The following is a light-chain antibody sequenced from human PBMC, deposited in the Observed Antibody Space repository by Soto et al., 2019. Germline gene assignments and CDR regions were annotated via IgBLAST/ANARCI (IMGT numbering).Light chain of an antibody. V-gene: IGKV3-11*01. CDR1: QSVSSY. Sequence: EIVLTQSPATLSLSPGERATLSCRASQSVSSYLAWYQQKPGQAPRLLIYDASNRATGIPARFSGSRSGTDFTPTISSLEPEDLAVYYCQQRYNWPPITFGQGTRLEIK. J-gene: IGKJ5*01. CDR2: DAS. CDR3: QQRYNWPPIT.